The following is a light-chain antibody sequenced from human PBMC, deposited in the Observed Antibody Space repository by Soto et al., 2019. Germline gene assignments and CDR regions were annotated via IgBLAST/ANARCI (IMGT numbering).Light chain of an antibody. J-gene: IGKJ4*01. CDR2: DAS. CDR3: QQSYSTPLT. CDR1: QSISTY. Sequence: DIQMTQSPSSLSASVGDRITITCRASQSISTYLNWYQQKPGTAPKLLIFDASSLHSGVPPGFSGSGSGTDFTLTISSLQPEDFATYYCQQSYSTPLTFGGGTKVDIK. V-gene: IGKV1-39*01.